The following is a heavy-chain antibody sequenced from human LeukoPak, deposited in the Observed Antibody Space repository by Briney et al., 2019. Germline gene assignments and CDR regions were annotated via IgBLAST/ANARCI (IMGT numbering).Heavy chain of an antibody. CDR2: IYYSGST. CDR3: ARGGVTTGDDAFDI. CDR1: GGSISSSSYY. V-gene: IGHV4-39*01. J-gene: IGHJ3*02. Sequence: PSETLSLTCTVSGGSISSSSYYWGWIRQPPGKGLEWIGSIYYSGSTYYNPSLKSRVTISVDTSKNQFSLKLSSVTAADTAVYYRARGGVTTGDDAFDIWGQGTMVTVSS. D-gene: IGHD4-17*01.